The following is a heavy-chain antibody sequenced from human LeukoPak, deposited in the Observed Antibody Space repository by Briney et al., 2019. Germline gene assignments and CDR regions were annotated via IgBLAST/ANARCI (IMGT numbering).Heavy chain of an antibody. V-gene: IGHV3-21*01. CDR2: ISSGSHYI. J-gene: IGHJ5*02. Sequence: TGRSLRLSCAASGFTFSTYAMHWVRQAPGKGLEWVSSISSGSHYIHYADSMKGRFTISRVNAKNSLYLQMNSLRAEDTAVYYCARPRLPYYYDSSGSCFDPWGQGTLVTVSS. CDR1: GFTFSTYA. CDR3: ARPRLPYYYDSSGSCFDP. D-gene: IGHD3-22*01.